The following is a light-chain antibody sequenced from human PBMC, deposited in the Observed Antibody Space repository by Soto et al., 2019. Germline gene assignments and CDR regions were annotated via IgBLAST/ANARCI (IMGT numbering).Light chain of an antibody. J-gene: IGKJ1*01. CDR3: QQYGSSPWT. V-gene: IGKV3-20*01. CDR2: GAA. CDR1: QSVSSSY. Sequence: EIVLTQSPGTLSLSPGERATLSCRASQSVSSSYLAWYHQKPPQPPTLLINGAATRATAIPHRFSGSGSGTDFTLPISRLEPQDFAVYYCQQYGSSPWTFGQGPKVDIK.